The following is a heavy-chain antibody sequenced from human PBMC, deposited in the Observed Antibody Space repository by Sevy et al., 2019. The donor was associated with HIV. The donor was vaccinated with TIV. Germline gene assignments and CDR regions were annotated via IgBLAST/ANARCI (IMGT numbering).Heavy chain of an antibody. D-gene: IGHD4-4*01. J-gene: IGHJ5*02. CDR3: ARDSQITTVTGFDP. Sequence: SETLSLTCTVSGGSISSYYWSWIRQPPGKGLEWIGYIYYSGSTNYNPSLKSRVTISVDTSKNQCSLKLSSVTAADTAVYYCARDSQITTVTGFDPWGQGTLVTVSS. V-gene: IGHV4-59*01. CDR2: IYYSGST. CDR1: GGSISSYY.